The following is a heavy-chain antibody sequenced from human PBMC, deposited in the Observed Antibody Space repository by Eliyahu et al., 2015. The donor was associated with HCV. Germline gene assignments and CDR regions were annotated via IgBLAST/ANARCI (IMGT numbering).Heavy chain of an antibody. CDR3: AVFPPATTTANPP. J-gene: IGHJ5*02. Sequence: QVQLVQSETEVKQPGASVKVSCKTSGFAFSTTSSYGITWVRQAPGQGLEWMGWINTYYYSTNYADKLRDRLTITADASTTTAYMELRSLTSDDTAVYYCAVFPPATTTANPPWGQGTLISVAS. CDR2: INTYYYST. D-gene: IGHD1-1*01. V-gene: IGHV1-18*04. CDR1: GFAFSTTSSYG.